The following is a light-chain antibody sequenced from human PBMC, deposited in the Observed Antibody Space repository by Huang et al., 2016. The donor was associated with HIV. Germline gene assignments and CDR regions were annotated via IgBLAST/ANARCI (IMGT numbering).Light chain of an antibody. V-gene: IGKV3-15*01. CDR2: ATS. J-gene: IGKJ4*01. CDR1: QSVRDK. Sequence: IVMTQSPDTLSVSPGERATLSCRASQSVRDKLAWYQQKPGQAPRLLLHATSTRATGVPARVSGSGSGTEFTLTISSLQSEDCGVYYCQQYESWPPLTFGGGTKVEIK. CDR3: QQYESWPPLT.